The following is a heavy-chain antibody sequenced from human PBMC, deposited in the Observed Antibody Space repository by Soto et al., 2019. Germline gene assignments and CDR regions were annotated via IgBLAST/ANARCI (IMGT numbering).Heavy chain of an antibody. CDR2: IYHSGSI. CDR3: AATPRY. Sequence: ETLSLTCTVSNASISSRKWWTWVRQTPGKGLEWIGEIYHSGSINHNPSLKSRVTMSVDKSNNQFSLKMTSVTAADTAIYYCAATPRYWGQGTLVTVSS. CDR1: NASISSRKW. D-gene: IGHD1-26*01. V-gene: IGHV4-4*02. J-gene: IGHJ4*02.